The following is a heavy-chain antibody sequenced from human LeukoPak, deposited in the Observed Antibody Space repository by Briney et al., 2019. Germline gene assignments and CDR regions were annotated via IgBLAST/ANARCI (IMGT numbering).Heavy chain of an antibody. V-gene: IGHV3-66*02. J-gene: IGHJ4*02. CDR1: GFTVSSNY. CDR3: AKDREMATITPYYFDY. D-gene: IGHD5-24*01. Sequence: GGSLRLSCAASGFTVSSNYMSWVRQAPGKGLEWVAVIYSGGSTYYADSVKGRFTISRDSSKNTLYLQMNSLRAEDTAVYYCAKDREMATITPYYFDYWGQGTLVTVSS. CDR2: IYSGGST.